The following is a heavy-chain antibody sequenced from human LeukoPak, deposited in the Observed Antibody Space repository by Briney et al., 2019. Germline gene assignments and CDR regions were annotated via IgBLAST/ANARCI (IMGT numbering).Heavy chain of an antibody. Sequence: GGSLRLSCAVSGFTVSSNYMSWVRQAPGKGVEWVSVIYSGGSTYYTASVKGRVTISRDTSKNTLYLQMNGRSADDTALYYCARDANFGGIDAFDIWGQGTMVTVSS. CDR1: GFTVSSNY. V-gene: IGHV3-53*05. CDR2: IYSGGST. J-gene: IGHJ3*02. CDR3: ARDANFGGIDAFDI. D-gene: IGHD3-10*01.